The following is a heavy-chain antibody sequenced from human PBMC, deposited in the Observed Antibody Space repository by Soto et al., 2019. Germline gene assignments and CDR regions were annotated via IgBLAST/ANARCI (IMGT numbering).Heavy chain of an antibody. CDR2: IDPSDSYT. Sequence: RGESLKISCKGSGYSFTSYWISWARQMPGKGLEWMGRIDPSDSYTNYSPSFQGHVTISADKSISTAYLQWSSLKASDTAMYYCATYYYYGMDVWGQGTTVTVS. CDR1: GYSFTSYW. J-gene: IGHJ6*02. CDR3: ATYYYYGMDV. V-gene: IGHV5-10-1*01.